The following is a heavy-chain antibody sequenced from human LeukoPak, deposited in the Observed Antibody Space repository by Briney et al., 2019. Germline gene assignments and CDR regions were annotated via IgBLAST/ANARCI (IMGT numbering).Heavy chain of an antibody. CDR1: GFTFSSYA. CDR3: AKDLYYYDSSGYYSTGGYFDY. D-gene: IGHD3-22*01. CDR2: ISGSGGST. Sequence: PGGSLRLSCAASGFTFSSYAMSWVRQAPGKGLEWVSAISGSGGSTYYADSVKGRFTISRDNSKNTLYLQTNSLRAEDTAVYYCAKDLYYYDSSGYYSTGGYFDYWGQGTLVTVSS. V-gene: IGHV3-23*01. J-gene: IGHJ4*02.